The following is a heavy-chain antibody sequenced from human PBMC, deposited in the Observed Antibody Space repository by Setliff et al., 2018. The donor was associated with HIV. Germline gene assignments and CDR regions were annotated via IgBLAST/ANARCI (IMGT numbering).Heavy chain of an antibody. D-gene: IGHD2-15*01. J-gene: IGHJ4*02. CDR3: ARVVDADYLDY. Sequence: GASVKVSCKASGYTFHYYDIHWVRQAPGQGLEWMGRITAGNGDTKYSQKFQDRVTLTSDMSANTVYMDLTTLRSEDTAMYYCARVVDADYLDYWGQGTPVTVSS. V-gene: IGHV1-3*01. CDR2: ITAGNGDT. CDR1: GYTFHYYD.